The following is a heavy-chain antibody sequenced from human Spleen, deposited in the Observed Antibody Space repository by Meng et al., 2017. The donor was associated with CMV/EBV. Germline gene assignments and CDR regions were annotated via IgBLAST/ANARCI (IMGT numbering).Heavy chain of an antibody. CDR3: ARGGGPIAALHFDY. D-gene: IGHD6-6*01. J-gene: IGHJ4*02. Sequence: GESLKISCAASGFTFGSYWMSWVRQAPGKGLEWVANIKEDGSEKYYVDSVKGRFTISRDNAKNSLYLQMNSLRAEDTAVYYCARGGGPIAALHFDYWGQGSLVTVSS. V-gene: IGHV3-7*01. CDR2: IKEDGSEK. CDR1: GFTFGSYW.